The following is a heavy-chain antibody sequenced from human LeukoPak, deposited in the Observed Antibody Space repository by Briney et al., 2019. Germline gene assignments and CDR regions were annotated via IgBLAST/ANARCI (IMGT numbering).Heavy chain of an antibody. CDR1: GFTFSSYG. CDR3: AKRGLVGAPTYCFDF. J-gene: IGHJ4*02. V-gene: IGHV3-23*01. Sequence: GGSLRLSCAASGFTFSSYGMSWARQAPGKGLEWVSSITGSGAYTYYADSVKGRFTISRDNSKNTLYLQMNALRADDTAAYYCAKRGLVGAPTYCFDFWGQGTLVTVSS. D-gene: IGHD1-26*01. CDR2: ITGSGAYT.